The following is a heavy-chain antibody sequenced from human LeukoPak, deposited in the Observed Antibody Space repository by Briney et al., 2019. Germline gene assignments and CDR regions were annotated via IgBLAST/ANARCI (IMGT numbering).Heavy chain of an antibody. V-gene: IGHV3-9*01. D-gene: IGHD1-26*01. J-gene: IGHJ4*02. CDR2: ISWNSGNI. Sequence: GGSLRLSCAASGFAFDDYGMHWVRQPPGKGLEWVSGISWNSGNIGYADSVKGRFTISRDNAKNSLYLQMNSLRAEDTAVYYCARQIGSYYLNYFDYWAREPWSPSPQ. CDR3: ARQIGSYYLNYFDY. CDR1: GFAFDDYG.